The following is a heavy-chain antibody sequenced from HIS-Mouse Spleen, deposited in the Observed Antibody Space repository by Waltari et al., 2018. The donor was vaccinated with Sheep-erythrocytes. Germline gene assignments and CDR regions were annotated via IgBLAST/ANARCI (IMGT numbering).Heavy chain of an antibody. CDR2: IYYSGST. Sequence: QLQLQESGPGLVKPSETLSLTCTVSGGSISSSSYYWGWIRQPPGKGLEWIGSIYYSGSTYYNPSLKSRVTISVDTSKNQFSLKLSSVTAADTAVYYCARHKDTAMVHFDYWGQGTLVTVSS. CDR3: ARHKDTAMVHFDY. J-gene: IGHJ4*02. D-gene: IGHD5-18*01. CDR1: GGSISSSSYY. V-gene: IGHV4-39*01.